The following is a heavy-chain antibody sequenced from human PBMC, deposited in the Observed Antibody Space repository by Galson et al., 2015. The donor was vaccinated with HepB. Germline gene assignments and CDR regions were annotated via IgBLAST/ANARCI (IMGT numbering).Heavy chain of an antibody. D-gene: IGHD3-16*01. Sequence: SLRLSCAASGFTFSSYSMNWVRQAPGKGLEWVSSISSSSSYIYYADSVKGRFTISRDNAKNSLYLQMNSLRAEDTAVYYCARVASWGPRADGMDVWGQGTTVTVSS. CDR2: ISSSSSYI. CDR1: GFTFSSYS. CDR3: ARVASWGPRADGMDV. J-gene: IGHJ6*02. V-gene: IGHV3-21*01.